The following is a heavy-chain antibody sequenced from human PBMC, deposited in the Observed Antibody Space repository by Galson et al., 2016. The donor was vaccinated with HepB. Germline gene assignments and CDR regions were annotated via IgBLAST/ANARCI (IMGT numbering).Heavy chain of an antibody. J-gene: IGHJ6*02. CDR3: ARDGRRGYDMDV. CDR1: GFTFSDYS. Sequence: SLRLSCAASGFTFSDYSMNWVRQAPGKGLEWVSYIASNRRTIYYADPARGRFTISRDNAKNSLYLQMNSLGDEDTAVYYCARDGRRGYDMDVWGQGTTVTVSS. V-gene: IGHV3-48*02. CDR2: IASNRRTI.